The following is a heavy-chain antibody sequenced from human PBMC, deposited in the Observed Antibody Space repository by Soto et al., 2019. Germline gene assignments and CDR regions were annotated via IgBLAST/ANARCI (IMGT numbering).Heavy chain of an antibody. Sequence: PSETLSLTCAVYGGSFSGYYWSWIRQPPGKGLEWIGEINHSGSTNYNPSLKSRVTISVDTSKNQFSLKLSSVTAADTAVYYCARGVGIAARAAGYYYGMDVWSQGTTVTVSS. CDR2: INHSGST. J-gene: IGHJ6*02. V-gene: IGHV4-34*01. CDR1: GGSFSGYY. CDR3: ARGVGIAARAAGYYYGMDV. D-gene: IGHD6-6*01.